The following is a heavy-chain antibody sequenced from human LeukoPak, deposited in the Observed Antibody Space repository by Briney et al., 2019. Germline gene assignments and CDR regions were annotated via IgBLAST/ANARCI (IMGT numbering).Heavy chain of an antibody. CDR1: GGSISSGSYY. D-gene: IGHD4-23*01. CDR2: IYTSGST. Sequence: SQTLSLTCTVSGGSISSGSYYWSWIRQPAGKGLEWIGRIYTSGSTNYNPSLKSRVTISVDTSKNQFSLKLSSVTAADTAVYYCARVDNNGGNTLYFDYWGQGTLVTVSS. CDR3: ARVDNNGGNTLYFDY. J-gene: IGHJ4*02. V-gene: IGHV4-61*02.